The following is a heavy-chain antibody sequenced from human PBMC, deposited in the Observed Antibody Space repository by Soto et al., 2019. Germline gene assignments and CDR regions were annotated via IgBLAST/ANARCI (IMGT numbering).Heavy chain of an antibody. V-gene: IGHV4-34*01. CDR1: GGSLSGYY. CDR3: AGARIAAAGRDFDY. J-gene: IGHJ4*02. CDR2: INHSGST. Sequence: PSETLSLTCAVYGGSLSGYYWSWIRQPPGKGLEWIGEINHSGSTNYNPSLKSRVTISVDTSKNQFSLKLSSVTAADTAVYYCAGARIAAAGRDFDYWGQGTLVTVSS. D-gene: IGHD6-13*01.